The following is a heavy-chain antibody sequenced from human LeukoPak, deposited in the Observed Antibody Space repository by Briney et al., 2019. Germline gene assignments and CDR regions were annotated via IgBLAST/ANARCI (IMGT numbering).Heavy chain of an antibody. CDR3: ARMTTVVTVDY. J-gene: IGHJ4*02. CDR1: GGSISSSNW. D-gene: IGHD4-23*01. Sequence: QASGTLSLTCAVSGGSISSSNWWSWVRQPPGKGLEWIGEIYHSGSTYYNPSLKSRVTISVDTSKSQFSPNLSSVTAADTAVYYCARMTTVVTVDYWGQGTLVTVSS. CDR2: IYHSGST. V-gene: IGHV4-4*02.